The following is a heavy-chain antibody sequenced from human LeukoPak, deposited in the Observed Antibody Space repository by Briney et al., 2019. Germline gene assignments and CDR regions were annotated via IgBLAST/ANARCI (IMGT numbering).Heavy chain of an antibody. D-gene: IGHD6-19*01. V-gene: IGHV3-30*18. CDR1: GFTFSSYV. J-gene: IGHJ4*02. CDR2: ISYDGSNK. Sequence: GGSLRLSCAASGFTFSSYVMHWVRQAPGKGLEWVAVISYDGSNKYYADSVKGRFTISRDNSKNTLYLQMNSLRAEDTAVYYCAKDLDSSGWSPDYWGQGTLVTVSS. CDR3: AKDLDSSGWSPDY.